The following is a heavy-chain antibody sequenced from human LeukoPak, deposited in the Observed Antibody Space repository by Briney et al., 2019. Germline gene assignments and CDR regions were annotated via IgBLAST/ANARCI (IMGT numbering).Heavy chain of an antibody. CDR1: GYSFTSYW. CDR3: ARQYDFWSGYYNPGGYFDY. Sequence: GESLKISCKGSGYSFTSYWIGWVRQMPGKGLEWMGIIYPGDSDTRYSPSFQGQVTISADQSISTAYLQWSSLKASDTAMYYCARQYDFWSGYYNPGGYFDYWGQGTLVTVSS. D-gene: IGHD3-3*01. J-gene: IGHJ4*02. V-gene: IGHV5-51*01. CDR2: IYPGDSDT.